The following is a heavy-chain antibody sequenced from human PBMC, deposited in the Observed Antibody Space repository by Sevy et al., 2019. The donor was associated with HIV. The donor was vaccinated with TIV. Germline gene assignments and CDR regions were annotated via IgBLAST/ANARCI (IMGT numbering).Heavy chain of an antibody. CDR3: AKVLHIVEIPAAIDYYYGMDV. Sequence: GGSLRLSCAASGFTFSTYGMHWDRQAPGKGLEWVAFIRFDGSIKYYRDSVKGRLTISRDNSKNTLYLQMNSLRAEDTAVYFCAKVLHIVEIPAAIDYYYGMDVWGQGTTVTVSS. CDR1: GFTFSTYG. D-gene: IGHD2-2*01. CDR2: IRFDGSIK. V-gene: IGHV3-30*02. J-gene: IGHJ6*02.